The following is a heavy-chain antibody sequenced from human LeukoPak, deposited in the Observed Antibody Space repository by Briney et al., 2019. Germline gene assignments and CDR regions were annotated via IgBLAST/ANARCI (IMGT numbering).Heavy chain of an antibody. V-gene: IGHV4-39*07. D-gene: IGHD2-2*01. CDR1: GGSISSSSYY. CDR3: ARAYQLLTTYNWFDP. CDR2: IYYSGRT. Sequence: SETLSLTCTVSGGSISSSSYYWGWIRQPPGKGLECTGSIYYSGRTYYNPSLKSRVTLSVDTSKNQLSLKLSSVTAADTAVYYCARAYQLLTTYNWFDPWGQGTLVTVSS. J-gene: IGHJ5*02.